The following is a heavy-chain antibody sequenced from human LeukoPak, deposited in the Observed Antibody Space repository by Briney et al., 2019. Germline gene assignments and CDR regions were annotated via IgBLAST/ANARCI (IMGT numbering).Heavy chain of an antibody. V-gene: IGHV3-9*01. CDR3: AKARRDNGFDH. CDR2: VSWNSGNI. CDR1: GFTFDDYA. J-gene: IGHJ4*02. D-gene: IGHD1-1*01. Sequence: GRSLRLSCAASGFTFDDYAMHWVRQAPGKGLEWVSGVSWNSGNIGYADSVKGRFTISRDNAKKSLYLQMNSLRTEDTALYYCAKARRDNGFDHWGQGTLVTVSS.